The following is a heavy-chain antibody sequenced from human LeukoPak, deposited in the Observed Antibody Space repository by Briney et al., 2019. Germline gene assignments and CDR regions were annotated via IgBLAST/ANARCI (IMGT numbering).Heavy chain of an antibody. J-gene: IGHJ4*02. Sequence: PSETLSLTCTVSGGSISSYYWSWIRQPPGKGLEWIGYIYYSGSTNYNPSLKSRVTISVDTSKNQFSLKLSSVTAADTAVYYCARDRVPRQFDYWGQGTLVTVSS. CDR1: GGSISSYY. V-gene: IGHV4-59*12. CDR3: ARDRVPRQFDY. D-gene: IGHD3-10*01. CDR2: IYYSGST.